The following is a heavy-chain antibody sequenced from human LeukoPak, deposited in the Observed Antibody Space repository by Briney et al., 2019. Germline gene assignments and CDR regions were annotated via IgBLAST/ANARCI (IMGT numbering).Heavy chain of an antibody. J-gene: IGHJ4*02. CDR3: ARDLEGGWYYFQY. CDR2: ISSSSSTI. V-gene: IGHV3-48*01. CDR1: GFTFSSYN. D-gene: IGHD6-19*01. Sequence: GGSLRLSCAASGFTFSSYNMNWVCQAPGKGLEWVSYISSSSSTIYYANSVKGRFTVSRDNAKNSLYLQMNSLRAEDTAVYYCARDLEGGWYYFQYWGQGTLVTVSS.